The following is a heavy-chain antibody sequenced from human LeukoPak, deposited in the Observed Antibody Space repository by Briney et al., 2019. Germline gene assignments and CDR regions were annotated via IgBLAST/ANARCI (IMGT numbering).Heavy chain of an antibody. CDR3: ARDVDSSDAFDI. CDR2: IYYSGST. J-gene: IGHJ3*02. CDR1: GGSVSSYY. D-gene: IGHD3-22*01. V-gene: IGHV4-59*02. Sequence: SETLSLTCTVSGGSVSSYYWSWIRQPPGKGLEWIGYIYYSGSTNYNPSLKSRVTISVDTSKNQFSLKLSSVTAADTAVYYCARDVDSSDAFDIWGQGTMVTVSS.